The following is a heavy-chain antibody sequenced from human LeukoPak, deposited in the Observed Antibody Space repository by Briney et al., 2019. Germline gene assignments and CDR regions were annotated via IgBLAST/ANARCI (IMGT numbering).Heavy chain of an antibody. V-gene: IGHV3-73*01. CDR2: IRSKANSYAT. CDR1: GFTFSSFT. CDR3: TSLGTADY. J-gene: IGHJ4*02. D-gene: IGHD3-16*01. Sequence: GGSLRLSCATSGFTFSSFTMHWVRQASGKGLEWVGRIRSKANSYATAYAASVKGRFTISRDDSKNTAYLQMNSLKTEDTAVYYCTSLGTADYWGQGTLVTVSS.